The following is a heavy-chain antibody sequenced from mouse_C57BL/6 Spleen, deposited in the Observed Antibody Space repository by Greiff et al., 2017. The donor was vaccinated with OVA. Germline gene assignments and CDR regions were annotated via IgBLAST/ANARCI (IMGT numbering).Heavy chain of an antibody. CDR3: ARWSNYEYYAMDY. J-gene: IGHJ4*01. CDR1: GYTFTSYW. Sequence: QVQLQQPGPELVKPGASVKLSCKASGYTFTSYWMHWVKQRPGQGLEWIGNINPSNGGTNYNEKFKSKATLTVANSYSTAYMQLSSLTSEDSAVYYCARWSNYEYYAMDYWGQGTSVTVSS. V-gene: IGHV1-53*01. CDR2: INPSNGGT. D-gene: IGHD2-5*01.